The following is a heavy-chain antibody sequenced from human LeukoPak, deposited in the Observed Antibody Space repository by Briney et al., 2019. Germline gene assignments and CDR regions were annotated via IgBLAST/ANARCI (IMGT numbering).Heavy chain of an antibody. CDR2: IYYSGST. V-gene: IGHV4-39*01. J-gene: IGHJ4*02. Sequence: PSETLSLTCTVSGGSISSSSYYWGWIRQPPGKGLEWIGSIYYSGSTYYNPSLKSRVTISVDTSKNQFSLKLSSVTAADTAVYYCARAHCGGDCYTYYFDYWGQGTLVTVSS. CDR1: GGSISSSSYY. CDR3: ARAHCGGDCYTYYFDY. D-gene: IGHD2-21*02.